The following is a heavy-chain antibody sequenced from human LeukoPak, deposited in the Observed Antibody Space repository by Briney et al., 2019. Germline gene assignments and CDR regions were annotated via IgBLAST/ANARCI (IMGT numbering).Heavy chain of an antibody. Sequence: PGGSLRLSCAASGFTFSSYWMSWVRQAPGKGLEWVANIKQDGSEKYYVDSVKGRFTISRDNAKNSLYLQMNSLRAEDTAVYYCARSRGYPGRYAFDIWGQGTMVTVSS. J-gene: IGHJ3*02. CDR1: GFTFSSYW. D-gene: IGHD5-12*01. CDR2: IKQDGSEK. V-gene: IGHV3-7*01. CDR3: ARSRGYPGRYAFDI.